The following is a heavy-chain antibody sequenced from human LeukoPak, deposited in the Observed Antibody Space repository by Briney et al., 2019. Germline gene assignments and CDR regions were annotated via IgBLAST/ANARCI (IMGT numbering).Heavy chain of an antibody. CDR3: ARGDLTGTRIYYYSMDV. CDR2: INPNSGGT. V-gene: IGHV1-2*04. Sequence: ASVKVSCKASGYTFTGYYMHWVRQAPGQGLEWMGWINPNSGGTNYAQKFQGWVTMTRDTSISTAYMELGRLRSDDTAVYYCARGDLTGTRIYYYSMDVWGQGTTVTVSS. J-gene: IGHJ6*02. D-gene: IGHD1-20*01. CDR1: GYTFTGYY.